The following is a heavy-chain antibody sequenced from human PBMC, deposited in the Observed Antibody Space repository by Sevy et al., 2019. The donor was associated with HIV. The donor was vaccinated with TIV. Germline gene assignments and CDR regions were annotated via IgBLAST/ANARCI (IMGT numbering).Heavy chain of an antibody. J-gene: IGHJ4*01. CDR2: ISYDGSNK. D-gene: IGHD1-26*01. CDR3: ARGAAAEWEIPRGNDY. CDR1: GFTFSSYA. Sequence: GGSLRLSCAASGFTFSSYAMHWVRQAPGKGLEWVAVISYDGSNKYYADSVKGRFTISRDNSKNTLYLQMNSLRAEDTAVYYCARGAAAEWEIPRGNDYWGQEPWSPSPQ. V-gene: IGHV3-30-3*01.